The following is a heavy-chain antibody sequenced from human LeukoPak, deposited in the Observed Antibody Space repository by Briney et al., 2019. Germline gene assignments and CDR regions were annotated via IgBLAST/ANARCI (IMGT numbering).Heavy chain of an antibody. J-gene: IGHJ4*02. V-gene: IGHV3-23*01. Sequence: GGSLRLSCAASGFTFSSYAMSWVRQAPGKGLEWVSAISGSGTTYYADSVKGRFTISRDNSKNTLYLQMNSLRAEDTAVYYCARDALSTLDYWGQGTLVTVSS. CDR1: GFTFSSYA. CDR2: ISGSGTT. CDR3: ARDALSTLDY.